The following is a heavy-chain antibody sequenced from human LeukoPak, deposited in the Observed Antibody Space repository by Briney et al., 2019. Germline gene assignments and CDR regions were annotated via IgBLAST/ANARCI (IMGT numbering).Heavy chain of an antibody. CDR2: INPNSGGT. CDR1: GYTFAGYY. D-gene: IGHD3-22*01. CDR3: ARRRSYYYDSSGSQPLDAFDI. J-gene: IGHJ3*02. Sequence: ASVKVSCKASGYTFAGYYMHWVRQAPGQGLEWMGWINPNSGGTNYAQKFQVRVTMTTDTSTSTAYMELRSLRSDDTAVYYCARRRSYYYDSSGSQPLDAFDIWGQGTMVTVSS. V-gene: IGHV1-2*02.